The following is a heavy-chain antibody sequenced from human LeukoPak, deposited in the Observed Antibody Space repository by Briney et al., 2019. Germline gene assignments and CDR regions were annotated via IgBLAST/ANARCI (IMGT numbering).Heavy chain of an antibody. CDR1: GGSIGSHY. CDR3: ARSRAAGLYYFDY. J-gene: IGHJ4*02. CDR2: IYYSGST. V-gene: IGHV4-59*11. Sequence: SETLSLTCTVSGGSIGSHYWSWIRQPPGKGLEWIGYIYYSGSTNYNPSLKSRVTISVDTSKNQFSLKLSSVTAADTAVYYCARSRAAGLYYFDYWGQGTLVTVSS. D-gene: IGHD6-13*01.